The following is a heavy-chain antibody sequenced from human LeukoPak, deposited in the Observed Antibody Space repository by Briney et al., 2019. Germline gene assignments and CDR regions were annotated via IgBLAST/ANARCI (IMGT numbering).Heavy chain of an antibody. CDR1: GFTFSSHV. CDR2: ISGSGGST. J-gene: IGHJ4*02. CDR3: AKQRVSMVRVPTRGDFDY. Sequence: GGSLRLSCAASGFTFSSHVMSWVRQAPGKGLEWVSAISGSGGSTYYADSVKGRFTISRDNSKNTLYLQMNSLRAEDTAVYYCAKQRVSMVRVPTRGDFDYWGQGTLVTVSS. V-gene: IGHV3-23*01. D-gene: IGHD3-10*01.